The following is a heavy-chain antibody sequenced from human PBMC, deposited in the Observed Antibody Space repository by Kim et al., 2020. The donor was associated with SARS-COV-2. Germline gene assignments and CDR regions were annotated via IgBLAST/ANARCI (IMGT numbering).Heavy chain of an antibody. CDR3: SLRWIGDFDF. Sequence: GGSLRLSCAASGFTFRSYGMHWVRQAPGKGLEWVAFISYDGSQNYYGDSVKGRFTISRDNSKDTLFLQMNSLRSEDTAVYYCSLRWIGDFDFWGQGTLVTVSS. CDR1: GFTFRSYG. CDR2: ISYDGSQN. D-gene: IGHD4-17*01. V-gene: IGHV3-30*03. J-gene: IGHJ4*02.